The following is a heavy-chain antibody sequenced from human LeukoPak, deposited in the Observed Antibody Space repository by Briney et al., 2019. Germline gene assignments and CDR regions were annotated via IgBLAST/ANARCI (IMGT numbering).Heavy chain of an antibody. V-gene: IGHV4-34*01. J-gene: IGHJ5*02. D-gene: IGHD2-15*01. CDR3: ARGRRGGLAADNWFDP. CDR2: INHSGST. CDR1: GGSISSYY. Sequence: PSETLSLTCQVFGGSISSYYWSWIRQPPGKGLEWIGEINHSGSTNYNPSLKSRVTISVDTSKNQFSLKLSSVTAADTAVYYCARGRRGGLAADNWFDPWGQGTLVTVSS.